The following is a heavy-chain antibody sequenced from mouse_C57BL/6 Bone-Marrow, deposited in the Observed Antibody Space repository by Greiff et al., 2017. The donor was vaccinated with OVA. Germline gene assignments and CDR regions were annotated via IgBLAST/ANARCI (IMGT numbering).Heavy chain of an antibody. J-gene: IGHJ2*01. CDR1: GFNIKDYY. CDR3: AVYDYDESFDY. Sequence: EVQLQQSGAELVKPGASVKLSCTASGFNIKDYYMHWVKQRTEQGLEWIGRIDPEDGETKSAPKFQGKATLTADTSSNTAYLQLSSLTSEDTAVYYCAVYDYDESFDYWGQGTTLTVSS. CDR2: IDPEDGET. D-gene: IGHD2-4*01. V-gene: IGHV14-2*01.